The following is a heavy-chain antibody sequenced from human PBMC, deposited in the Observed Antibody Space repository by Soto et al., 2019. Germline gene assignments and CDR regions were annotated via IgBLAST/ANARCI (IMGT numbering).Heavy chain of an antibody. CDR2: IKSKTDGGTP. D-gene: IGHD3-22*01. J-gene: IGHJ4*02. CDR3: ARGYYYDSSGTPTSPCY. Sequence: GGSLRLSCAASGFTFTTAWINWVRQAPGKGLEWVGRIKSKTDGGTPDFAAPVRGRFAISRDDSKSMVYLQMNSLRAEDTAVYYCARGYYYDSSGTPTSPCYWGQGTLVTVSS. V-gene: IGHV3-15*07. CDR1: GFTFTTAW.